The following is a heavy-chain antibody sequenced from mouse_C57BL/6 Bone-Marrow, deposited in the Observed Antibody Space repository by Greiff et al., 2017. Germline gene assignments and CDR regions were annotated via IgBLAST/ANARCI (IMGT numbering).Heavy chain of an antibody. CDR1: GYSFTGYY. CDR2: INPSTGGT. V-gene: IGHV1-42*01. D-gene: IGHD1-1*01. CDR3: ASPFYYGRRGGMDY. J-gene: IGHJ4*01. Sequence: VQLQQSGPELVKPGASVKISCKASGYSFTGYYMNWVKQSPEKSLEWIGEINPSTGGTTYNQKFKAKATLTVDKSSSTAYMQLKSLTSEDSAVDYCASPFYYGRRGGMDYWGQGTSVTVSS.